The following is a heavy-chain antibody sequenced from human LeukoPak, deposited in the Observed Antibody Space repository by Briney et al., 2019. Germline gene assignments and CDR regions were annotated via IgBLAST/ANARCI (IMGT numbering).Heavy chain of an antibody. Sequence: PGGSLRLSCAAARFTFSDYYMSWIRQAPGKGLEWVSYISSSGSTIYYADSVKGRFTISRDNAKNSLYLQMNSLRAEDTAVYYCAREGAGSYYYFDYWGQGTLVTVSS. D-gene: IGHD3-10*01. CDR1: RFTFSDYY. CDR3: AREGAGSYYYFDY. V-gene: IGHV3-11*04. CDR2: ISSSGSTI. J-gene: IGHJ4*02.